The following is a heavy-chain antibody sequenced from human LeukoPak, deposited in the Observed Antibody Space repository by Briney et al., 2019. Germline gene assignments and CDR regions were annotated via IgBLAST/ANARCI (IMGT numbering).Heavy chain of an antibody. D-gene: IGHD5-18*01. CDR2: IYYSGST. Sequence: SETLSLTCTVSGGSISSYYWSWIRQPPGKGLEWIGYIYYSGSTNYNPSLKSRVTISVDTSKNQFSLKLSSVTAADTAVYYCARTPGYSYGQRYFDYWGQGTLVTVSS. CDR1: GGSISSYY. CDR3: ARTPGYSYGQRYFDY. J-gene: IGHJ4*02. V-gene: IGHV4-59*01.